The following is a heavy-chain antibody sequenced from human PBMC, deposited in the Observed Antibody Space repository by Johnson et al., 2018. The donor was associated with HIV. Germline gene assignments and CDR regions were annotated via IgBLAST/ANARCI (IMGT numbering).Heavy chain of an antibody. CDR2: IKQDGSEK. J-gene: IGHJ3*02. CDR3: ARVGGINDYGDPGDAFDI. D-gene: IGHD4-17*01. CDR1: GFTVSSNY. Sequence: MLLVESGGGVVQPGGSLRLSCAASGFTVSSNYMSWVRQAPGKGLEWVANIKQDGSEKYYVDSVTGRFTISRDNAKNSLYLQMNSLRAEDTALYYCARVGGINDYGDPGDAFDIWGQGTMVTVSS. V-gene: IGHV3-7*03.